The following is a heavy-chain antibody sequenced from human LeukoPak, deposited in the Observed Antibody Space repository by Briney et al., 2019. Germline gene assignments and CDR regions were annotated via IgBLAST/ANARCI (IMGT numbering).Heavy chain of an antibody. V-gene: IGHV5-51*01. Sequence: GGSLKISCKGSGYSFTSYWIGWVRQMPGKGLEWMGIIYPGDSDTRYSPSFQGQVTISADKSISTAYLQWSSLKASDTAMYYCARIGGGIVLKHYYYYGMDVWGQGTTVTVSS. D-gene: IGHD2-8*01. CDR2: IYPGDSDT. CDR3: ARIGGGIVLKHYYYYGMDV. J-gene: IGHJ6*02. CDR1: GYSFTSYW.